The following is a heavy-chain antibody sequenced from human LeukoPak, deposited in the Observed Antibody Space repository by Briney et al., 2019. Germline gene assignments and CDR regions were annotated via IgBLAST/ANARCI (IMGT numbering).Heavy chain of an antibody. Sequence: GGSLRLSCAASGFTFSSYAMSWVRQAPGKGLEWVSAISGSGGSTYYADSVKGRFTISRDNSKNTLYLQMNSLRAEDTAVYYCARGTLGYCSSTSCYHFDYWGQGTLVTVSS. CDR1: GFTFSSYA. J-gene: IGHJ4*02. CDR2: ISGSGGST. D-gene: IGHD2-2*01. CDR3: ARGTLGYCSSTSCYHFDY. V-gene: IGHV3-23*01.